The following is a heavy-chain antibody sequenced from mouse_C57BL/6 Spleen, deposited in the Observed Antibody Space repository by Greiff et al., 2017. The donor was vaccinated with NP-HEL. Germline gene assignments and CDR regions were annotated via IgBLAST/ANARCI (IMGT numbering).Heavy chain of an antibody. CDR2: IDPANGNT. D-gene: IGHD1-1*02. J-gene: IGHJ1*03. CDR3: ARYYLTIGYFDV. CDR1: GFNIKNTY. Sequence: EVNVVESVAELVRPGASVKLSCTASGFNIKNTYMHWVKQRPEQGLEWIGRIDPANGNTKYAPKFQGKGTITADTSSNTAYLQLSSLTSEDTAIYYCARYYLTIGYFDVWGTGTTVTVSS. V-gene: IGHV14-3*01.